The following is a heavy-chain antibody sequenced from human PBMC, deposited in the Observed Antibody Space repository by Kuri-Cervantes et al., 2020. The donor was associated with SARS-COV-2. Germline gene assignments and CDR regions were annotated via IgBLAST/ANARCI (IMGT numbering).Heavy chain of an antibody. Sequence: SVQVSCKASGGTFSSSDTSRVRQAPGHGRQWMGGVIPNFGTANYAEKFQGRVTITAGETTSNAYKEQISLRSEDTAAYYCAKAGVAGFISGWKPYYYYGMDVWGQGTTVTVSS. CDR1: GGTFSSSD. D-gene: IGHD6-19*01. V-gene: IGHV1-69*13. CDR2: VIPNFGTA. CDR3: AKAGVAGFISGWKPYYYYGMDV. J-gene: IGHJ6*02.